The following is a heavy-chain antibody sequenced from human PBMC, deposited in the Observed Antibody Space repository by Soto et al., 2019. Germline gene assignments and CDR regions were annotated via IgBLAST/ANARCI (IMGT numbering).Heavy chain of an antibody. D-gene: IGHD5-12*01. CDR3: ARDPNIVATIRVRYYYYGMDV. CDR1: GDSVSSNLAS. Sequence: SQTLSLTCVISGDSVSSNLASWSWIRQSPSRGLEWLGRTYYRSKWYSYYALSVKSRITINPDTSKNQFSLHLSSVTPEDTAVYYCARDPNIVATIRVRYYYYGMDVWGQGTTVTVSS. CDR2: TYYRSKWYS. V-gene: IGHV6-1*01. J-gene: IGHJ6*02.